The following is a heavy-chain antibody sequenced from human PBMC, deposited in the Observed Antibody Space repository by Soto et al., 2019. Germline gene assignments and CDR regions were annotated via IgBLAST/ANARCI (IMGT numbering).Heavy chain of an antibody. V-gene: IGHV1-46*01. Sequence: ASVKVSCKASGYTFTSYYMHWVRQAPGQGLEWMGIINPSGGSTSYAQKFQGRVTMTRDTSTSTVYIELSSLRSEDTAVYYCARWSSGYSLPLYFDYWGQGTLVTVSS. D-gene: IGHD3-22*01. CDR3: ARWSSGYSLPLYFDY. CDR2: INPSGGST. CDR1: GYTFTSYY. J-gene: IGHJ4*02.